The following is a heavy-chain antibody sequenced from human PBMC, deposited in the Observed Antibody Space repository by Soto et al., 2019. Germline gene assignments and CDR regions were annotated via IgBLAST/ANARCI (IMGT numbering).Heavy chain of an antibody. V-gene: IGHV1-3*01. D-gene: IGHD4-17*01. CDR1: GYTFRAYP. CDR2: INASNGNT. Sequence: QVQLVQSGAEVKKPGASVKVSCKASGYTFRAYPIYWVRQAPGQRIECMGCINASNGNTRYSEKFEGRVTFTRDTSATTAYMEFSSLRSEDTAVYFCARDTDLTLVTTLDYWGQGTPVTVSS. CDR3: ARDTDLTLVTTLDY. J-gene: IGHJ4*02.